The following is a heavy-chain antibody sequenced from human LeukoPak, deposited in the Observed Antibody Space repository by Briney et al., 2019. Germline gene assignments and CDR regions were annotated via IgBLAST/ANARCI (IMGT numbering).Heavy chain of an antibody. CDR1: EFTFSSYS. D-gene: IGHD2-2*01. Sequence: GGSLSLSCAASEFTFSSYSMNWVRQAPGKGLEWVSSISSSSSYIYYADSVKGRFTISRDNAKNSLYLQMNSLRAEDTAVYYCARVDIVVVPAARPEYWGQGTLVTVSS. CDR2: ISSSSSYI. J-gene: IGHJ4*02. CDR3: ARVDIVVVPAARPEY. V-gene: IGHV3-21*01.